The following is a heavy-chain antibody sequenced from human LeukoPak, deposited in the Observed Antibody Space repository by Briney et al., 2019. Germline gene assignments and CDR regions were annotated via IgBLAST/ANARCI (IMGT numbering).Heavy chain of an antibody. CDR3: AFRSYSSGWVDDY. Sequence: ASVKVSCKTSGHSFITYQMYWVRQAPGQGLEWMGIIDPSGGDTNYAQRFQGRVTMTRDTSTSTVYMDLNSLTSGDTAIYYCAFRSYSSGWVDDYWGQGTLLTVSS. V-gene: IGHV1-46*01. CDR1: GHSFITYQ. J-gene: IGHJ4*02. CDR2: IDPSGGDT. D-gene: IGHD6-19*01.